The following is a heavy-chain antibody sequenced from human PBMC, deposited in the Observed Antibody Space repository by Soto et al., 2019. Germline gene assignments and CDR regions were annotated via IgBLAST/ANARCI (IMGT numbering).Heavy chain of an antibody. J-gene: IGHJ5*02. CDR1: GFTFSRNV. CDR3: AGGPTDSVGWFDP. V-gene: IGHV3-30-3*01. CDR2: IAYDGINK. D-gene: IGHD3-22*01. Sequence: QVQLVESGGGVVQPGRSRRLYCVASGFTFSRNVMHWVRHGPGKGLEWVALIAYDGINKYYADSVKGRFTISRDNSKNTLYLQMSRLTAEDTAVYYCAGGPTDSVGWFDPWGQGTRVNVSS.